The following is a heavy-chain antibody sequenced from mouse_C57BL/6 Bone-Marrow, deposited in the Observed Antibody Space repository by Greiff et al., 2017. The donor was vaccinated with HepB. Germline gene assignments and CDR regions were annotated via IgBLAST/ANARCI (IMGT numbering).Heavy chain of an antibody. CDR1: GYTFTSYW. V-gene: IGHV1-55*01. CDR2: IYPGSGST. CDR3: ARFGFYYYGSSYFDY. J-gene: IGHJ2*01. Sequence: QVQLQQPGAELVKPGASVKMSCKASGYTFTSYWITWVKQRPGQGLEWIGDIYPGSGSTNYNEKFKSKATLTVDTSSSTAYMQLSSLTSEDSAVYYCARFGFYYYGSSYFDYWGQGTTLTVSS. D-gene: IGHD1-1*01.